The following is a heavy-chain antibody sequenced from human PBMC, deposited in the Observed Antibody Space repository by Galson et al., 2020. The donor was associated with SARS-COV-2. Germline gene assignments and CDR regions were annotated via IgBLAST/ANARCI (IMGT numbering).Heavy chain of an antibody. CDR1: GGSFSAYY. J-gene: IGHJ3*02. D-gene: IGHD6-19*01. V-gene: IGHV4-34*01. CDR3: ARDAAVAGRNAAFDI. Sequence: SETLSLTCDVYGGSFSAYYWSWFRQPPGKGLEWIGEVKHSVTTNYNPSLKSRVTISVDTSKDQFSLRVNSVTAADTAIYYCARDAAVAGRNAAFDIWGQGTMVTVSS. CDR2: VKHSVTT.